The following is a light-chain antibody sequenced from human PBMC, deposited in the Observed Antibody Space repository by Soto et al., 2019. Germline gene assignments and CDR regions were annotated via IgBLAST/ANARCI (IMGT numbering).Light chain of an antibody. CDR2: SNN. V-gene: IGLV1-44*01. J-gene: IGLJ1*01. CDR1: SSNIGRNT. CDR3: AAWDDSLNGYV. Sequence: VLTQPPSASGTPGQRVTISCSGSSSNIGRNTVSWYQQVPGTAPKLLIYSNNQRPSGVPDRFSGSKSGTSASLAISGLQSEDEADYYCAAWDDSLNGYVFGTGTKVTVL.